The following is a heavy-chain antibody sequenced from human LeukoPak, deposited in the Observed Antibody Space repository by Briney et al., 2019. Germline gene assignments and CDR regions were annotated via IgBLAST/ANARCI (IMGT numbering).Heavy chain of an antibody. CDR1: GGSISSSSYY. V-gene: IGHV4-39*07. CDR2: IYYSGST. CDR3: AREPSSSWTATWAADY. Sequence: PSETLSLTCTVSGGSISSSSYYWGWIRQPPGKGLEWIGSIYYSGSTYYNPSLKSRVTISVDTSKNQFSLKLSSVTAADTAVYYCAREPSSSWTATWAADYWGQGTLVTVSS. D-gene: IGHD6-13*01. J-gene: IGHJ4*02.